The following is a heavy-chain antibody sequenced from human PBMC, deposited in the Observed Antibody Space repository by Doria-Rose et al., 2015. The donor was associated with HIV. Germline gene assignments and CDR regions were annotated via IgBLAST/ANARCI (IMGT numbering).Heavy chain of an antibody. J-gene: IGHJ4*02. CDR3: ASQRGRSSFDY. CDR2: IIPILDIV. CDR1: GGTFSSYT. Sequence: QVQLVQSGSEVKKPGSSVKVSCKASGGTFSSYTISWVRQAPGQGLEWMGRIIPILDIVNYALRFQGRVTITADESTSTAYMELSSLRSEDTAIYYCASQRGRSSFDYWGQGTLVTVSS. D-gene: IGHD6-25*01. V-gene: IGHV1-69*02.